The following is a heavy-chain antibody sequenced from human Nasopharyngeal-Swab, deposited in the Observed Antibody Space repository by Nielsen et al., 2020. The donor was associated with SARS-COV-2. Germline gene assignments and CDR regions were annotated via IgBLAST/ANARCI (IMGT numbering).Heavy chain of an antibody. CDR3: ARAVEMAAILDY. CDR2: IYHSGST. V-gene: IGHV4-38-2*01. CDR1: GYSMNSGYY. D-gene: IGHD5-24*01. Sequence: SETLSLTFAVSGYSMNSGYYCGWIRQPPGKGLEWIGSIYHSGSTYYNPSLKSRVTLSIDTSKNQFSLKLSSVTAADTAVYYCARAVEMAAILDYWGQGTLVTVSS. J-gene: IGHJ4*02.